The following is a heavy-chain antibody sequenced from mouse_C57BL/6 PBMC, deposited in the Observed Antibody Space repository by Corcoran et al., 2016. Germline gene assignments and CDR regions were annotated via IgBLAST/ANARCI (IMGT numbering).Heavy chain of an antibody. CDR1: GYSITSGYY. Sequence: DVQLQESGPGLVKPSQSLSLTCSVTGYSITSGYYWNWIRQFPGNKLEWMGYISYDGSNNYNPSLKNRISITRDTSKNQFFLKLDSVTTEDTATYYCAKGDYDEFAYWGQGTLVTVSA. V-gene: IGHV3-6*01. D-gene: IGHD2-4*01. J-gene: IGHJ3*01. CDR3: AKGDYDEFAY. CDR2: ISYDGSN.